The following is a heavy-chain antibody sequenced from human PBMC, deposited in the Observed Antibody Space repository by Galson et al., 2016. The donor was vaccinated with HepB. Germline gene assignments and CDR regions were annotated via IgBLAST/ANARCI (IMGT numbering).Heavy chain of an antibody. CDR1: GFTFSSYG. Sequence: SLRLSCAASGFTFSSYGMHWVRQAPGKGLEWVAVISYDGSNKYYADSVKGRFTISRDNSKNTLYLQMNSLRAEDTAVYYCAKEGKFGYSSSWYYGDYFDYGGQGTLVTVSS. V-gene: IGHV3-30*18. J-gene: IGHJ4*02. CDR2: ISYDGSNK. CDR3: AKEGKFGYSSSWYYGDYFDY. D-gene: IGHD6-13*01.